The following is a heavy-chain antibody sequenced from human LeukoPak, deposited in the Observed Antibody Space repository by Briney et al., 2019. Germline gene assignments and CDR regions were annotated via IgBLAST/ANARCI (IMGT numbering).Heavy chain of an antibody. CDR3: ARDGPNGSGDDGFDI. CDR2: LNWNCGYT. CDR1: GFTFDDFG. V-gene: IGHV3-20*04. D-gene: IGHD4-17*01. Sequence: SGGSLRLSCAASGFTFDDFGMTWVRQAPGKGLEWGSGLNWNCGYTDYADSVKGRFTISRDNAKNSLYLQMNSLRAEDTALYYCARDGPNGSGDDGFDIWGQGTMVTVSS. J-gene: IGHJ3*02.